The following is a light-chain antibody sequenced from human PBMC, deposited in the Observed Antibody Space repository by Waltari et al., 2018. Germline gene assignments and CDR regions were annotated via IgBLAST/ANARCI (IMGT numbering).Light chain of an antibody. Sequence: QSVLTQPPSVSGAPGQRVTISCTGSRPNIGSGSDVHWYQQVPGRAPKLVIYGNVHRPSGVPDRFSGSKSGTSASLAITGLQPEDEADYYCQSFDRSLNWGVFGGGTKLTVL. J-gene: IGLJ3*02. CDR2: GNV. V-gene: IGLV1-40*01. CDR3: QSFDRSLNWGV. CDR1: RPNIGSGSD.